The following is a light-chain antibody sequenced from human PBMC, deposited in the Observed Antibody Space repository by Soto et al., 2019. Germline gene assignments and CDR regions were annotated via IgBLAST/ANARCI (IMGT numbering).Light chain of an antibody. J-gene: IGKJ2*01. V-gene: IGKV1-39*01. Sequence: DIPMTQSPSSLSASVGDRVTITCRASQRISTSLNWYQQKPGKAPNLLIYAASSLQSGVSSRFSGSGSGTDFTLTISSLQPEDFATYYCQQSYSTPRSFGQGTKLEI. CDR1: QRISTS. CDR2: AAS. CDR3: QQSYSTPRS.